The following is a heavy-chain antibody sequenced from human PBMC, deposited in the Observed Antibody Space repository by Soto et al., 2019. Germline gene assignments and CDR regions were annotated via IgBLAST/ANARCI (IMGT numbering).Heavy chain of an antibody. V-gene: IGHV3-30*03. J-gene: IGHJ4*02. CDR3: ARYSGKYQGPIDY. CDR2: ISYVGSNK. CDR1: GFTFSHYG. Sequence: QVQLVESGGGVVQPGRSLRLSCAASGFTFSHYGIHWVRQAPGKGLEWLAVISYVGSNKHYADSVKSRFTVSRDNSKNTLYLQMNSLRAEDTAVYFCARYSGKYQGPIDYWGQGTLVTVSS. D-gene: IGHD1-26*01.